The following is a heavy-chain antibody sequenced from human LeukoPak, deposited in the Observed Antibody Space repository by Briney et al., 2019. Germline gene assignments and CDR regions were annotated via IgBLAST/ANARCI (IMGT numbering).Heavy chain of an antibody. CDR3: AKVQVGGSGSGNDAFDI. Sequence: GSLRLSCAASGFTFSSYAMSWVRQAPGKGLEWVSAISGSGGSTYYADSVKGRFTISRDNSKNTLYLQMNSQRAEDTAIYYCAKVQVGGSGSGNDAFDIWGQGTMVTVSS. CDR2: ISGSGGST. V-gene: IGHV3-23*01. D-gene: IGHD3-10*01. CDR1: GFTFSSYA. J-gene: IGHJ3*02.